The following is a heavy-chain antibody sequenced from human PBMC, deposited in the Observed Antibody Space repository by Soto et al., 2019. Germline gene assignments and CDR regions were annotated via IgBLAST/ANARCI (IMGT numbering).Heavy chain of an antibody. CDR1: GYTFTSYY. CDR3: ARGYYYDSSGYYSGYDWGDY. J-gene: IGHJ4*02. Sequence: QVQLVQSGAEVKKPGASVKVSCKASGYTFTSYYMHWVRQAPGQGLEWMGIINPSGGSTSYAQKFQGRVTMTRDTSTSTVYVELSSLRSEDTAVYYCARGYYYDSSGYYSGYDWGDYWGQGTLVTVSS. CDR2: INPSGGST. V-gene: IGHV1-46*01. D-gene: IGHD3-22*01.